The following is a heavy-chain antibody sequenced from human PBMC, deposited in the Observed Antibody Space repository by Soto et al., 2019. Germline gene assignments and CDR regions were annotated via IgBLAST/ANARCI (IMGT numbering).Heavy chain of an antibody. Sequence: GGSLRLSCAASGFTFSGYSMHWVRQAPGKGLVWVARISSDGSGTSYADSVKGRFTISRDNAKNTLYLQMNSLRAEDTALNYCASDVKGGMDVCGQGTTVTVSS. CDR2: ISSDGSGT. CDR1: GFTFSGYS. V-gene: IGHV3-74*01. CDR3: ASDVKGGMDV. J-gene: IGHJ6*02.